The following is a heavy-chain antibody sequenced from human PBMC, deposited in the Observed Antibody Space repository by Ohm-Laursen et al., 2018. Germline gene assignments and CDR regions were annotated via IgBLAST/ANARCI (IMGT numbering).Heavy chain of an antibody. Sequence: SLRLSCAASGFTVSDAWMSWVRQAPGKGLEWISGITHGSDTIYYADSVKGRFTISRDNAKNSLYLQMNSLRDEDTAIYYCVKECGGTYNFWGQGTLVSVSS. CDR2: ITHGSDTI. D-gene: IGHD1-26*01. J-gene: IGHJ4*02. CDR3: VKECGGTYNF. V-gene: IGHV3-11*04. CDR1: GFTVSDAW.